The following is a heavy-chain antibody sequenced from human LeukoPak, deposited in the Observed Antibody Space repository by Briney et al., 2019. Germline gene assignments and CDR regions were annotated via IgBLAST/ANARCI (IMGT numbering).Heavy chain of an antibody. V-gene: IGHV4-59*01. CDR1: GGSFSTYY. D-gene: IGHD4-17*01. CDR3: ARGDGDYHRHWYFDL. Sequence: SETLSLTCTVSGGSFSTYYWSWIRQPPGNGLEWIAYSYYSGSINYNPSLKSRVTISVDTSKNQFSLKLSSVTAADTAVYYCARGDGDYHRHWYFDLWGRGTLVTVSS. CDR2: SYYSGSI. J-gene: IGHJ2*01.